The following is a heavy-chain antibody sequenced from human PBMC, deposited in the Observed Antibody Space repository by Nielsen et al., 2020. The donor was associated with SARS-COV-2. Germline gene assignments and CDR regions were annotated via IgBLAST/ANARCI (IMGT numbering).Heavy chain of an antibody. CDR3: ARGHLVVVPSPILGLGPFFYSFYLDV. V-gene: IGHV4-4*02. Sequence: SETLSLTCAVSGGSVSSNVWWTWVRQSPGQGLEWIGEVSHSGSTNYNPSLKSRVTLSMDKSRRQFSLRLTSVSAADTAVYFCARGHLVVVPSPILGLGPFFYSFYLDVWGKGTTVIVSS. CDR2: VSHSGST. CDR1: GGSVSSNVW. D-gene: IGHD2-2*02. J-gene: IGHJ6*03.